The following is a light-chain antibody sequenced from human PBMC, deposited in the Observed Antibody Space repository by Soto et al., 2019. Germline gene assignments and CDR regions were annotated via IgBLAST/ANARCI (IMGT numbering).Light chain of an antibody. CDR3: QTLATGIRV. CDR2: INSDGSH. Sequence: QLVLTQSPSASASLGDSVKLTCTLSSGFSSYVIAWHQQRPEKGPRYLMKINSDGSHTKGDGIPDRFSGSSSGAERYLIISGLQSVDEADYYFQTLATGIRVLGGATQLTV. V-gene: IGLV4-69*01. J-gene: IGLJ3*02. CDR1: SGFSSYV.